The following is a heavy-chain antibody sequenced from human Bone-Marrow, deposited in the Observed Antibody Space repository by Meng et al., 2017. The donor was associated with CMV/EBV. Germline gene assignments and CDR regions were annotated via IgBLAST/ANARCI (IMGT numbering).Heavy chain of an antibody. D-gene: IGHD2-2*01. Sequence: GGSLRLSCKGSGYSFTSYWIGWVRQMPGKGLEWMGIIYPGDSDTRYSPSFQGQVTISADKSISTAYLQWSSLKASDTAMYYCARGVVPAATPFDYWGQGTLVIVSS. CDR2: IYPGDSDT. CDR1: GYSFTSYW. J-gene: IGHJ4*02. V-gene: IGHV5-51*01. CDR3: ARGVVPAATPFDY.